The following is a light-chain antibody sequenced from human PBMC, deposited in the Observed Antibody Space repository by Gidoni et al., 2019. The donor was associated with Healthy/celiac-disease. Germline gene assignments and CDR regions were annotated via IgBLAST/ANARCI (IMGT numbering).Light chain of an antibody. CDR1: QSVLYSSNNKNY. CDR2: WAS. CDR3: QQYYSTPLT. J-gene: IGKJ4*01. V-gene: IGKV4-1*01. Sequence: DIVMTHSPASLPVSLGERATINCKSSQSVLYSSNNKNYLAWYQQKPGQPPKLLIYWASTRESGVPDRFSGSGSGTDFTLTISSLQAEDVAVYYCQQYYSTPLTFGGGTKVEIK.